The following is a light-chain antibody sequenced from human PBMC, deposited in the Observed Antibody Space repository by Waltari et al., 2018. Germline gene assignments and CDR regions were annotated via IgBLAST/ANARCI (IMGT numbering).Light chain of an antibody. CDR3: SSYTSSSTLV. J-gene: IGLJ2*01. V-gene: IGLV2-14*01. CDR2: DVS. Sequence: QSALTQPASVSGSPGQSITISCTGTSSDVGGYTYVSWYQQHPGKAPKLMIYDVSKRPSGVSNRFSGSKSGNTASLTIAGLQAEDEADYYCSSYTSSSTLVFGGGNKLTVL. CDR1: SSDVGGYTY.